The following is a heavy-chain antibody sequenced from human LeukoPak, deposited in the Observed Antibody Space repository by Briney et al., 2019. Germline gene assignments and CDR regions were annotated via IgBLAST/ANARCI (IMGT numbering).Heavy chain of an antibody. CDR1: GFTFSSYW. CDR3: VRGGVTGSGTYYVLN. V-gene: IGHV3-74*01. J-gene: IGHJ4*02. CDR2: INNDGSTT. D-gene: IGHD3-10*01. Sequence: GGSLTLSCAASGFTFSSYWMHWIRQVPGKGLVWVLCINNDGSTTRYADSEKRRFTIYRDYAKNTVYLQMNSLRAEDTAVYYCVRGGVTGSGTYYVLNWGQGTHITVSS.